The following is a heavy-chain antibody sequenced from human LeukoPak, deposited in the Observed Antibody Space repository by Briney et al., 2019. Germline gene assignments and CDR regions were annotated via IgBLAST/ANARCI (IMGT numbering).Heavy chain of an antibody. J-gene: IGHJ3*02. CDR3: ATHAMFGVVTYASLI. Sequence: ASVKVSCKVSGYTGIELSMHWVRQTPGKGLEWLGGFDPEDGETKYAQKFQGRVTMTEDTSTDTAYMELSRLTSEDTVVYYCATHAMFGVVTYASLIWGRGTLVTVSS. CDR1: GYTGIELS. CDR2: FDPEDGET. D-gene: IGHD3-3*01. V-gene: IGHV1-24*01.